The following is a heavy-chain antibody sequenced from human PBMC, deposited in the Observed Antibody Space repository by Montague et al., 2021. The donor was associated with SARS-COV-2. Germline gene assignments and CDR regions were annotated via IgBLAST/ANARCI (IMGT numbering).Heavy chain of an antibody. CDR3: ARVSVEMATMGVYYYYGMDV. CDR2: IYYSGST. J-gene: IGHJ6*02. D-gene: IGHD5-24*01. V-gene: IGHV4-31*03. CDR1: GGSISSGGYY. Sequence: TLSLTCTVSGGSISSGGYYWSWIRQHPGKGLEWIGYIYYSGSTYYNPSLKSRVTISVDTSKNQFSLKLSFVTAADTAVYYCARVSVEMATMGVYYYYGMDVWGQGTTVTVSS.